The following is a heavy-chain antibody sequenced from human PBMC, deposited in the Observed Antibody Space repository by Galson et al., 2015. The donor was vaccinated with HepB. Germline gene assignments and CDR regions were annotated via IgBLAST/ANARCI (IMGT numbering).Heavy chain of an antibody. V-gene: IGHV3-74*01. CDR3: ARGPYYDFWSGYAGGVFDP. D-gene: IGHD3-3*01. Sequence: SLRLSCAASGFTFSSYWMHWVRQAPGKGLVWVSRINSDGSSTSYADSVKGRFTISRDNAKNTLYLQMNSLRAEDTAVYYCARGPYYDFWSGYAGGVFDPWGQGTLVTVSS. CDR2: INSDGSST. J-gene: IGHJ5*02. CDR1: GFTFSSYW.